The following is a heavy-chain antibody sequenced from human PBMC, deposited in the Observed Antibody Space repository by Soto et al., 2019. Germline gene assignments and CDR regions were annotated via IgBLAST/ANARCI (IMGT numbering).Heavy chain of an antibody. J-gene: IGHJ3*02. CDR1: GYTFTSYA. V-gene: IGHV1-3*01. D-gene: IGHD6-19*01. Sequence: ASVKVSCKASGYTFTSYAMHWVRQAPGQRLEWMGWINAGNGNTKYSQKFQGRVTITRDTSASTAYMELSSLRSEDTAVYYCARVRPSFSGIAVAGDAFDIWGQGTMVTVSS. CDR2: INAGNGNT. CDR3: ARVRPSFSGIAVAGDAFDI.